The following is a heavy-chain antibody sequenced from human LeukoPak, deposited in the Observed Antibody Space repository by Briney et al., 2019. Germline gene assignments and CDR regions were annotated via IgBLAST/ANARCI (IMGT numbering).Heavy chain of an antibody. CDR3: AKDAIEGAGTGNFDY. V-gene: IGHV3-23*01. CDR2: IRYSGGRT. Sequence: GGSLRLSCAASGFTVSSYDMNWVRQAPGKGLEWVSAIRYSGGRTYTADFEKGRFTISGDNSKNTLYLQMNSLSAEDTAVYYCAKDAIEGAGTGNFDYWGQGTLVTVSS. J-gene: IGHJ4*02. CDR1: GFTVSSYD. D-gene: IGHD6-19*01.